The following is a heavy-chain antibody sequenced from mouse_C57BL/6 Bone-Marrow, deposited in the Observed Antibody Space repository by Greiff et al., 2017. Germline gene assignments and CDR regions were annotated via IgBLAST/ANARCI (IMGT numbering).Heavy chain of an antibody. CDR2: IYPRSGNT. D-gene: IGHD1-1*01. CDR1: GYTFTSYG. CDR3: VYYYGSACLAY. V-gene: IGHV1-81*01. Sequence: QVQLQQSGAELARPGASVKLSCKASGYTFTSYGISWVKQRTGQGLEWIGEIYPRSGNTYYNEKFKGKATLTADKSSSTAYMELRSLTSEDSAVFFCVYYYGSACLAYWGKGTLATVSA. J-gene: IGHJ3*01.